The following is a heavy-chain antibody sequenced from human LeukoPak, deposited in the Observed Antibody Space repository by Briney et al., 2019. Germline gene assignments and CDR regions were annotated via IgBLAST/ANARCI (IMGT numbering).Heavy chain of an antibody. CDR1: GFIYGTYW. Sequence: PGGSLRLSCGGSGFIYGTYWMTWFRQAPGKGLEWVANIKQDGSQKNYVDSVKGRFTISRDNAKKSLYLQMNSLRAEDTAVYYCARDRYGGNDFDYWGQGTLVTVSS. J-gene: IGHJ4*02. CDR2: IKQDGSQK. D-gene: IGHD4-23*01. CDR3: ARDRYGGNDFDY. V-gene: IGHV3-7*01.